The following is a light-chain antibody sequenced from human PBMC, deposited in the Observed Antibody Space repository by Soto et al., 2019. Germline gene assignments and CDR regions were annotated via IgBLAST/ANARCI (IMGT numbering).Light chain of an antibody. CDR1: SGHSTYA. V-gene: IGLV4-69*01. Sequence: QPVLTQSPSVSASLGASVKLTCTLSSGHSTYAIAWHQQQPENGPRFLMKINSDGSHSKGDGFFDRFSGSSSGAERHLTISILQSEDEADYYCQSLGTGIQVFGGGTKLTVL. CDR2: INSDGSH. CDR3: QSLGTGIQV. J-gene: IGLJ3*02.